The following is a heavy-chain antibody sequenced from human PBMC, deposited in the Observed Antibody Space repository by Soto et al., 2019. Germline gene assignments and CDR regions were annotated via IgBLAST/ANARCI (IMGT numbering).Heavy chain of an antibody. CDR1: GGSINSRYW. D-gene: IGHD3-10*01. CDR2: IHHSGST. CDR3: ARDQNGSGNYYTRYFDY. V-gene: IGHV4-4*02. J-gene: IGHJ4*02. Sequence: PSETLSLTCAVSGGSINSRYWWSWVRQSPGKGLEWIGEIHHSGSTNYNPKLKSRVTISVDKSKNHFSLNLSSVTAADTAVYYCARDQNGSGNYYTRYFDYWGQGTRVTVS.